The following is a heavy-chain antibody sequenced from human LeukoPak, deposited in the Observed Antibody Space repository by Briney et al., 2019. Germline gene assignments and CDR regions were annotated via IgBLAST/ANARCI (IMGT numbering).Heavy chain of an antibody. CDR3: ARFYCSGGSCYRGNFDL. CDR2: INPNSGGT. D-gene: IGHD2-15*01. J-gene: IGHJ2*01. Sequence: GASVKVSCKASGYTFTGYYMHWVRQAPGQGLEWMGWINPNSGGTNYAQKFQGRVAMTRDTSISTAYMELSRLRSDDTAVYYCARFYCSGGSCYRGNFDLWGRGTLVTVSS. V-gene: IGHV1-2*02. CDR1: GYTFTGYY.